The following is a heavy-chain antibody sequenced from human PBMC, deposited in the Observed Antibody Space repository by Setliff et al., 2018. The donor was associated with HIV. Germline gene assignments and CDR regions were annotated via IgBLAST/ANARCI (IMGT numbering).Heavy chain of an antibody. CDR3: ASVLRYYGSGSYPFGY. J-gene: IGHJ4*02. Sequence: PGGSLRLSCAASGFTFEDYGMSWVRQVPGKGLEWVSGISWSGGGTGYAASVKGRSTISRDNAKNSLYLQMNSLGAEDTAVYYCASVLRYYGSGSYPFGYWGQGTLVTVSS. D-gene: IGHD3-10*01. CDR1: GFTFEDYG. V-gene: IGHV3-20*04. CDR2: ISWSGGGT.